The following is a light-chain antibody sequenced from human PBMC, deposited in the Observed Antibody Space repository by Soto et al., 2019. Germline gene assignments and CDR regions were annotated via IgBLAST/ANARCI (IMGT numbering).Light chain of an antibody. V-gene: IGKV3-20*01. J-gene: IGKJ1*01. CDR3: QQYGSSRT. CDR1: RDVSSNY. CDR2: GAS. Sequence: EIVLTQSPGTLSLSPGERATLSCRASRDVSSNYLAWYQQKPGQPPRLLIYGASGRATGIPARFSGSGSETDFTLTISRLEPEDFAVYYCQQYGSSRTFGHGTKVDIK.